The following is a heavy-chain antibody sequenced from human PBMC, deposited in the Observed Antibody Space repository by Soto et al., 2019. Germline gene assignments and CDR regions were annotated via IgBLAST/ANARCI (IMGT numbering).Heavy chain of an antibody. V-gene: IGHV3-30*04. CDR2: ISYDGRVK. J-gene: IGHJ4*02. CDR1: GFTFSDYP. Sequence: PGGSLRLSCAASGFTFSDYPMHWVRQAPGKGLEWVAVISYDGRVKYYVDSVKGRFTISREDSKYTLYLQMNCLRVDDTAVYYCARDFIVGAPDYFDYWGQGTLVTVSS. D-gene: IGHD1-26*01. CDR3: ARDFIVGAPDYFDY.